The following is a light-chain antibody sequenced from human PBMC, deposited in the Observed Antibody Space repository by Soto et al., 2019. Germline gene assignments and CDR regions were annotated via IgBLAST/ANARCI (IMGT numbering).Light chain of an antibody. CDR2: KAS. J-gene: IGKJ1*01. CDR3: QQYNSSPWT. CDR1: QSISSW. Sequence: TQSPATLSASVGDRVTITCRASQSISSWLAWYQQKPGKAPKLLIYKASSLESGVPSRFSGSGSGTEFTLTISSLQPDDFATYYCQQYNSSPWTFGQGTKVEIK. V-gene: IGKV1-5*03.